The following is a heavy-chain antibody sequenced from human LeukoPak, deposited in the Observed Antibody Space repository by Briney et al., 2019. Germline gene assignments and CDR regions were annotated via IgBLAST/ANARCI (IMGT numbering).Heavy chain of an antibody. CDR2: IIPIFGTA. CDR1: GYTFTGYY. Sequence: SVKVSCKASGYTFTGYYMHWVRQAPGRGLEWMGGIIPIFGTANYAQKFQGRVTITADGSTSTAYMELSSLRSEDTAVYYCARADGSGYYYSAFDIWGQGTMVTVSS. D-gene: IGHD3-22*01. CDR3: ARADGSGYYYSAFDI. J-gene: IGHJ3*02. V-gene: IGHV1-69*13.